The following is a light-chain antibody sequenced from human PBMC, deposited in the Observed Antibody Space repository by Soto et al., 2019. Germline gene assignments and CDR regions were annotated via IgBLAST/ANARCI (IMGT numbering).Light chain of an antibody. Sequence: EIVMTQSPGTLSVSPGERATLSCRASQSVTRKLAWYQQKPGQAPRLLIYDSSTRDTGIPARFSGSGSGTEFTLSISSLQSEDFAVYYCQQYNNWPITFGQGTRLEVK. CDR1: QSVTRK. J-gene: IGKJ5*01. V-gene: IGKV3-15*01. CDR2: DSS. CDR3: QQYNNWPIT.